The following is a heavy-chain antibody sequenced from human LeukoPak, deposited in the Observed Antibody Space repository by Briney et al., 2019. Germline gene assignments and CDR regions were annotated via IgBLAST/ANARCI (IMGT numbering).Heavy chain of an antibody. CDR2: INTDGSIT. V-gene: IGHV3-74*01. CDR1: GFTFGDYW. CDR3: ARDRGPRTGFMVREAYDY. J-gene: IGHJ4*02. Sequence: GGSLRLSCAASGFTFGDYWIHWVRQAPGKGLVWVSRINTDGSITNYADSVKGRFSISRDNAKNTLYLQMSSLRAEDTAVYYCARDRGPRTGFMVREAYDYWGQGTLVTVSS. D-gene: IGHD3-10*01.